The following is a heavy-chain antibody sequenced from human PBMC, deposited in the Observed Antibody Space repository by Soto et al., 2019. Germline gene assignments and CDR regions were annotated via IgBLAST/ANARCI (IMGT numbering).Heavy chain of an antibody. CDR3: VRGGSSRWGVFAS. V-gene: IGHV3-23*01. CDR1: GFTVNSNA. Sequence: EVQLLESGGGLVQPGGSLRLSCGVSGFTVNSNAMNWVRQAPGKGLEWVSVISGSGRDTYYADSVKDRFTISRDISKSTLFLQMNSLRAEDTAIYYCVRGGSSRWGVFASWGQGTLVTVSS. J-gene: IGHJ4*02. CDR2: ISGSGRDT. D-gene: IGHD3-10*01.